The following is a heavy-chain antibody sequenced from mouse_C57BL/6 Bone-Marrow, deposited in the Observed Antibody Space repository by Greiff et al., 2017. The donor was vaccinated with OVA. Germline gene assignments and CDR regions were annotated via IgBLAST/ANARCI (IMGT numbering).Heavy chain of an antibody. D-gene: IGHD1-1*01. V-gene: IGHV1-81*01. J-gene: IGHJ2*01. CDR3: ARRGVYYYGY. Sequence: VKLMESGAELARPGASVKLSCKASGYTFTSYGISWVKQRTGQGLEWIGEIYPRSGNTYYNEKFKGKATLTADKSSSTAYMELRSLTSEDSAVYFCARRGVYYYGYWGQGTTLTVSS. CDR2: IYPRSGNT. CDR1: GYTFTSYG.